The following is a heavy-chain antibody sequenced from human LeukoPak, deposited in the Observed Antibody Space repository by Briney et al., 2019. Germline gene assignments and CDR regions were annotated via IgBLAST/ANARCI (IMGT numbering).Heavy chain of an antibody. D-gene: IGHD3-16*01. Sequence: GGSLRLSCATSGFTVSSNYMTWVRQAPGKGLEWVSVIYSGGGTRYADSVKGRFTISRDNSKNTLYLQMNSLRAEDTAVYYCATHSGGYWGQGTLVTVSS. CDR2: IYSGGGT. CDR3: ATHSGGY. V-gene: IGHV3-66*01. CDR1: GFTVSSNY. J-gene: IGHJ4*02.